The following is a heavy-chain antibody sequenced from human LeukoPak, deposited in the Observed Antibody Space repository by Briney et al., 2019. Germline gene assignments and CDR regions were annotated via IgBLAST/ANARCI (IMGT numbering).Heavy chain of an antibody. CDR2: IIPIFGTA. D-gene: IGHD2-2*01. J-gene: IGHJ4*02. CDR3: ARGAGRKKDIVVVPAAD. V-gene: IGHV1-69*13. Sequence: GASVKVSCKASGGTFSSYAISWVRQAPGQGLEWMGGIIPIFGTANYAQKFQGRVTITADESTSTAYMELSSLRSEDTAVYYCARGAGRKKDIVVVPAADWGQGTLVTVSS. CDR1: GGTFSSYA.